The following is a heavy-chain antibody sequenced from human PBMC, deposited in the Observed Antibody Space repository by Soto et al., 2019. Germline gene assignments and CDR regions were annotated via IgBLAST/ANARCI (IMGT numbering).Heavy chain of an antibody. CDR3: AKDVHDYGDYNGLDY. CDR1: GFTFSSYG. D-gene: IGHD4-17*01. Sequence: PGGSLRLSCAASGFTFSSYGMHWVRQAPGKGLEWVAVISYDGSNKYYADSVKGRFTISRDNSKNTLYLQMNSLRAEDTAVYYCAKDVHDYGDYNGLDYWGQGTLVTVSS. V-gene: IGHV3-30*18. CDR2: ISYDGSNK. J-gene: IGHJ4*02.